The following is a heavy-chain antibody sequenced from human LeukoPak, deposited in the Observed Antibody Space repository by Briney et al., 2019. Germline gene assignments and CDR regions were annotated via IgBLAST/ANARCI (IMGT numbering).Heavy chain of an antibody. Sequence: PGGSLRLSCAASGFTFLTYWMSWVRQAPGKGLEWVATIRQDGSEKYYVDSVKGRFTISRDNAKNSLYLQMNSLRAEDTAVYYCARDWNYYDSSGYYYVGMNWFDPWGQGTLVTVSS. CDR2: IRQDGSEK. CDR3: ARDWNYYDSSGYYYVGMNWFDP. D-gene: IGHD3-22*01. V-gene: IGHV3-7*01. J-gene: IGHJ5*02. CDR1: GFTFLTYW.